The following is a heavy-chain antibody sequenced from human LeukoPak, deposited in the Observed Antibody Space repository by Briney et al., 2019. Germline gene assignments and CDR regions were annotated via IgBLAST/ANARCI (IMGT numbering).Heavy chain of an antibody. CDR1: GFTFSSYS. Sequence: GGSLRLSCAASGFTFSSYSMNWVRQAPGKGLEWVSSISSSSSYIYYADSVKGRFTISRENAKNSLYLQMNSLRAEDTAVYYCARVGSYGYYFDYWGQGTLVTVSS. J-gene: IGHJ4*02. CDR2: ISSSSSYI. CDR3: ARVGSYGYYFDY. V-gene: IGHV3-21*01. D-gene: IGHD1-26*01.